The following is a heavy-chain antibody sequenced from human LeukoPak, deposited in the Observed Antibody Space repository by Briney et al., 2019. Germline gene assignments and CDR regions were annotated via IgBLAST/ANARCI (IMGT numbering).Heavy chain of an antibody. D-gene: IGHD3-9*01. CDR2: IYSGGST. J-gene: IGHJ5*02. CDR1: GFTVSSNY. V-gene: IGHV3-66*01. CDR3: ARIYILTGHNWFDP. Sequence: GVSLRLSCAASGFTVSSNYMSWDRQAPGKGLEWVSVIYSGGSTYYADSVKGRFTISRDNSKNTLYLQMNSLRAEDTAVYYCARIYILTGHNWFDPWGQGTLVTVSS.